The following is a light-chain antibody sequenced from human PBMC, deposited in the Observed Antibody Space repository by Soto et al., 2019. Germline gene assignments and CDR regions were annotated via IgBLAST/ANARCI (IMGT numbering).Light chain of an antibody. J-gene: IGKJ5*01. CDR1: QSVSSNY. Sequence: EIVLTQSPGTLSFSAGERATISSRASQSVSSNYLAWYQQKSGQAPRLLIYGASRRATGFPVRFSGSGSGTDFTLTISKLEPEDFAVYYCQQYASSAITFGQGTRLEIK. CDR2: GAS. CDR3: QQYASSAIT. V-gene: IGKV3-20*01.